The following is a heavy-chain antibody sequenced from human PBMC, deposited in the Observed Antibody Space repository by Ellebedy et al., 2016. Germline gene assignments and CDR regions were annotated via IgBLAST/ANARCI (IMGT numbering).Heavy chain of an antibody. CDR2: ITGDGGGR. Sequence: ESLKISCAASGFTFNSYVISWVRQAPGKGLEWVSLITGDGGGRFYSDSVTGRFTVSRDNSKNTLYLQMQILRGDDTAVYYCSKTQDGGVAGDSWGQGTLVTVSS. J-gene: IGHJ4*02. D-gene: IGHD6-19*01. V-gene: IGHV3-23*01. CDR1: GFTFNSYV. CDR3: SKTQDGGVAGDS.